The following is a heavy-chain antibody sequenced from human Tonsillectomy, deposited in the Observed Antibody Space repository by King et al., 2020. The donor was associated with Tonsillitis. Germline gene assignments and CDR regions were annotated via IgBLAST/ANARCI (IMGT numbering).Heavy chain of an antibody. J-gene: IGHJ4*02. CDR3: ARGYCSGGSCYDDGNYFDY. D-gene: IGHD2-15*01. CDR2: ISSSSSYI. CDR1: GFIFSSYS. Sequence: VQLVESGGGLVKPGGSLRLSCAASGFIFSSYSMNWVRQAPGKGLEWVSSISSSSSYIYYADSVKGRFTISRDNAKNSLCLQMNGLRAEDTAMYYCARGYCSGGSCYDDGNYFDYWGQGTLVTVSS. V-gene: IGHV3-21*01.